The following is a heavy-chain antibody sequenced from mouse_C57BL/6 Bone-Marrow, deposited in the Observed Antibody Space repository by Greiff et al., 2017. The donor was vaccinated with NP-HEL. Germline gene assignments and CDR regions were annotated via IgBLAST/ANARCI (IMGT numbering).Heavy chain of an antibody. CDR3: ARVNWADY. CDR2: ISDGGSYT. CDR1: GFTFSSYA. V-gene: IGHV5-4*03. D-gene: IGHD4-1*01. Sequence: EVKLVESGGGLVKPGGSLKLSCAASGFTFSSYAMSWVRQTPEKRLEWVATISDGGSYTYYPDNVKGRFTISRDHAKNNLYLQMSHLKSEDTAMYYCARVNWADYWGQGTTLTVSS. J-gene: IGHJ2*01.